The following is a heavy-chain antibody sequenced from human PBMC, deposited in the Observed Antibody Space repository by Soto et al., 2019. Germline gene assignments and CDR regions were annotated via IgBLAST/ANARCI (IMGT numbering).Heavy chain of an antibody. CDR2: ISSSSPI. D-gene: IGHD6-19*01. CDR1: GFTFSDYS. V-gene: IGHV3-48*02. Sequence: GGSLRLSCAAASGFTFSDYSMNWVRQAPGMGLEWVSYISSSSPIYYADSVKGRFTVSRDNAKNSLYLQMNSLRDEDTAVYYCARGVAVSGTLYYYYGLDVWGQGTTVTVSS. CDR3: ARGVAVSGTLYYYYGLDV. J-gene: IGHJ6*02.